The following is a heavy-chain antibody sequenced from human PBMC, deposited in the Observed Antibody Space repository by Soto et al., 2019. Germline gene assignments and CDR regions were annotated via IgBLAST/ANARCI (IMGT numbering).Heavy chain of an antibody. D-gene: IGHD3-10*01. CDR2: VYYSGST. CDR1: GGSISSYY. J-gene: IGHJ5*02. Sequence: SETLSLTCTVSGGSISSYYWSWIRQPPGKGLEWIGYVYYSGSTNYNPSLKSRVTISVDTSKNQFSLKLSSVTAADTAVYYCARDSRYGENWFDPWGQGTLVTVSS. V-gene: IGHV4-59*01. CDR3: ARDSRYGENWFDP.